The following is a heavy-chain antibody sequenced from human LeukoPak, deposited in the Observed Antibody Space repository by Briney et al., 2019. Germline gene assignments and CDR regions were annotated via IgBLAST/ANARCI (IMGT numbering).Heavy chain of an antibody. CDR3: ARAGYCSSASCFTIYFYFDN. CDR2: IKQDGSEK. CDR1: GFTFSSFW. V-gene: IGHV3-7*01. J-gene: IGHJ4*02. D-gene: IGHD2-2*01. Sequence: GGSLRLSCAASGFTFSSFWMSWVRRAPGKGLEWVASIKQDGSEKYYVDSVKGRFTISRDNAKNSVYLQMNSLTAEDTAVYFCARAGYCSSASCFTIYFYFDNWGQGTLVTVSS.